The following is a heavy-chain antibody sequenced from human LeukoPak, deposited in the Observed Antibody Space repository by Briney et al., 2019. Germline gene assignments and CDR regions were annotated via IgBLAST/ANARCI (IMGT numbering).Heavy chain of an antibody. CDR3: ARAGYGDYWYYYYGMDV. V-gene: IGHV4-34*01. CDR2: INHSGST. D-gene: IGHD4-17*01. CDR1: GGSFSGYY. Sequence: SETLSLTCAVYGGSFSGYYWSWIRQLPGKGLEWIGEINHSGSTNYNPSLKSRVTISVDTSKNQFSLKLSSVTAADTAVYYCARAGYGDYWYYYYGMDVWGKGTTVTVSS. J-gene: IGHJ6*04.